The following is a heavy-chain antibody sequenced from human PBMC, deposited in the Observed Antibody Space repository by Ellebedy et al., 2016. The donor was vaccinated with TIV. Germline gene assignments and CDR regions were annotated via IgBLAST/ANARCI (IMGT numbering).Heavy chain of an antibody. V-gene: IGHV1-8*02. J-gene: IGHJ6*03. Sequence: ASVKVSXKASGGTFSSYAINWVRQATGQGLEWMGWMNPNSGNTGYAQKFQGRVTMTRNTSISTAYMELSSLRSEDTAVYYCARVSGVDFWSGYFDYYYYMDVWGKGTTVTVSS. CDR1: GGTFSSYA. D-gene: IGHD3-3*01. CDR3: ARVSGVDFWSGYFDYYYYMDV. CDR2: MNPNSGNT.